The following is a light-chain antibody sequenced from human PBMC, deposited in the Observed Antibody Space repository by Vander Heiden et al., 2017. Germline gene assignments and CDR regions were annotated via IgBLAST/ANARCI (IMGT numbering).Light chain of an antibody. CDR1: QRVRSSY. Sequence: EIVLTDSPGPLSLSPGERATLSCRATQRVRSSYLSRYQQKPGHVPSLLIKGASSRATGIPDRFSGSGSGTDFTLTISRLEPEDFAVYYCQQYGSSPPMYTFGQGTKLEIK. CDR2: GAS. V-gene: IGKV3-20*01. CDR3: QQYGSSPPMYT. J-gene: IGKJ2*01.